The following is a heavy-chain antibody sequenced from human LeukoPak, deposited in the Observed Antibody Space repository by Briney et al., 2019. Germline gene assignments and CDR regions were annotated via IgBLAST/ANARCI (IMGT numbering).Heavy chain of an antibody. CDR1: GFTFSSYG. D-gene: IGHD3-3*01. V-gene: IGHV3-30*02. CDR2: IRYDGSNK. CDR3: AKDQFLEWLYRTCLDY. Sequence: PGGSLRLSCAASGFTFSSYGMHWVRQAPGKGLEWVAFIRYDGSNKYYADSVKGRFTISRDNSKNTLYLQMNSLRAEDTAVYYCAKDQFLEWLYRTCLDYWGQGTLVTVSS. J-gene: IGHJ4*02.